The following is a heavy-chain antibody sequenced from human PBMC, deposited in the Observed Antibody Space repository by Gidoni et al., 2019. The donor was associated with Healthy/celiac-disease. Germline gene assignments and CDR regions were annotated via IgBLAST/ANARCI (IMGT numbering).Heavy chain of an antibody. CDR2: ISGSGGST. Sequence: TASGFTFSSYAMSWVRQAPGKGLEWFSAISGSGGSTYYADSVKGRFTISRDNSKNTLYLQMNSLRAEDTAVYYCDAHYYGSGRYFDYWGQGTLVTVSS. J-gene: IGHJ4*02. CDR1: GFTFSSYA. D-gene: IGHD3-10*01. CDR3: DAHYYGSGRYFDY. V-gene: IGHV3-23*01.